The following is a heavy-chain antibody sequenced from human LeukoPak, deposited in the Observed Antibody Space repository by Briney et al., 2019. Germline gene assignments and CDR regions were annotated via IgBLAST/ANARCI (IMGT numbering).Heavy chain of an antibody. CDR1: GGSISSHY. Sequence: SETLSLTCTVSGGSISSHYWSWIRQPPGKGLEGIGYIYYSGSTNYNPSLKSRVTISVDTSNNQFSLKLSSVTAADTAVYYCARVKYSSREEGYYYYYMDVWGKGTTVTVSS. J-gene: IGHJ6*03. CDR2: IYYSGST. CDR3: ARVKYSSREEGYYYYYMDV. D-gene: IGHD6-6*01. V-gene: IGHV4-59*11.